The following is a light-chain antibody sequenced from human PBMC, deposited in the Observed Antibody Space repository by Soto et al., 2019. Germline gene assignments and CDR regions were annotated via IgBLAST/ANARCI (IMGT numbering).Light chain of an antibody. CDR2: EVT. J-gene: IGLJ1*01. V-gene: IGLV2-8*01. CDR1: SGDVGGYDY. Sequence: VLTQPPSASGSPGQSVTIPCTGTSGDVGGYDYVSWYQQHPGRAPKLMIYEVTKRPLGVPDRFSGSKSGNTASLTVSGLQAEDEADYYCSSYAGSDNPYVFGTGTKVTVL. CDR3: SSYAGSDNPYV.